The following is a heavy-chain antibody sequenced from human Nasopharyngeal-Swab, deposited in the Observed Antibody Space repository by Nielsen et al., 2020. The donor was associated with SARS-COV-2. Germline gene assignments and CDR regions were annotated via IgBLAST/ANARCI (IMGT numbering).Heavy chain of an antibody. D-gene: IGHD6-13*01. CDR3: TQGGGSSSRYWRN. J-gene: IGHJ1*01. V-gene: IGHV3-7*01. CDR1: GFSFSSSW. CDR2: IQKDGNEK. Sequence: GVLRLSCTVSGFSFSSSWMTWVRQAPGKGLEWVANIQKDGNEKYYVDSVKGRFTISRDNAKNSLSLQMNSLRVEDTALYYCTQGGGSSSRYWRNWGRGTLVTVSA.